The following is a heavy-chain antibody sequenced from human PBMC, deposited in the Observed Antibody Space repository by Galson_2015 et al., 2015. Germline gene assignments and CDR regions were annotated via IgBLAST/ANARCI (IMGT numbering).Heavy chain of an antibody. J-gene: IGHJ4*02. CDR2: ISSTTTYI. V-gene: IGHV3-21*01. Sequence: SLRLSCAASEFTFSSYYMSWVRQAPGKGLEWVSSISSTTTYIYYADPVKGRFTISRDNAENSLYLQMNSLGAEDTAVYYCARQILDYDFWSGYYPTNFDYWGQGTLVTVSS. CDR1: EFTFSSYY. D-gene: IGHD3-3*01. CDR3: ARQILDYDFWSGYYPTNFDY.